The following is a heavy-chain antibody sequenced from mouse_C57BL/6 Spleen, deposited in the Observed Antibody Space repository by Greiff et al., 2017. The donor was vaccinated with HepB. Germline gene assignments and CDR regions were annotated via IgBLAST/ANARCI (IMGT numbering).Heavy chain of an antibody. J-gene: IGHJ1*03. V-gene: IGHV1-82*01. CDR1: GYAFSSSW. CDR3: ARGGDDYGSSYGYFDV. D-gene: IGHD1-1*01. CDR2: IYPGDGDT. Sequence: QVQLQQSGPELVKPGASVKISCKASGYAFSSSWMNWVKQRPGKGLEWIGRIYPGDGDTNYNGKFKGKATLTADKSSSTAYMQLSSLTSEDSAVYFCARGGDDYGSSYGYFDVWGTGTTVTVSS.